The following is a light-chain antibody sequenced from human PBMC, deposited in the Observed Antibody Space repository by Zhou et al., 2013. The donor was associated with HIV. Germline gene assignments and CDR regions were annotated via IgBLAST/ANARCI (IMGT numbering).Light chain of an antibody. J-gene: IGKJ2*01. Sequence: DIQMTQSPSSLSASVGGRVTITCRASQSISSYLNWYQQKPGKAPKLLIYAASSLQSGVPSRFSGSGSGTDFTLTISSLQPEDFAIYYCQQSHSSPYTFGLGTRL. CDR1: QSISSY. CDR2: AAS. V-gene: IGKV1-39*01. CDR3: QQSHSSPYT.